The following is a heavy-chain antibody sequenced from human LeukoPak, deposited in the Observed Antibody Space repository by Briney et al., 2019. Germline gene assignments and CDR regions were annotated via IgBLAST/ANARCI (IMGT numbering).Heavy chain of an antibody. CDR1: GFTFSIYS. J-gene: IGHJ3*02. CDR2: IAYVGSNK. D-gene: IGHD3-22*01. CDR3: AKSLSYYDSSGYTPGDAFDI. Sequence: GGSLRLSCATSGFTFSIYSLHWVRQAPGKGLEWVAAIAYVGSNKYYADSVKGRFTISRDNSKNTLYLQMNSLRAEDTAVYYCAKSLSYYDSSGYTPGDAFDIWGQGTMVTVSS. V-gene: IGHV3-30*18.